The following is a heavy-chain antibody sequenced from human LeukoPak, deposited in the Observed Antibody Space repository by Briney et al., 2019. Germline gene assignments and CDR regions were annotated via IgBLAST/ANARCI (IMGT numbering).Heavy chain of an antibody. CDR2: ISSSGVTT. CDR3: VKDRPTWPIDY. J-gene: IGHJ4*02. CDR1: GFTFTSCS. D-gene: IGHD5-12*01. V-gene: IGHV3-23*01. Sequence: GGSLRLSCAASGFTFTSCSMSWVRQAPGKGLEWVSAISSSGVTTYYADSVKGRFTISRDNSKNTLYLQMNSLRAEDTAVYYCVKDRPTWPIDYWGQGTLVTVSS.